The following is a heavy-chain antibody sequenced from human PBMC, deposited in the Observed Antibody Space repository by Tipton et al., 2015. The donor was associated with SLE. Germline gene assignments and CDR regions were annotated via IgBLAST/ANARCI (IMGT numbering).Heavy chain of an antibody. CDR2: IYQDEST. Sequence: TLSLTCTVSGASISSSRHYWGWVRQPPGKGLEWIGTIYQDESTYYNPSLKSRVTISLDMSRNQFSLILSSVTAADTAVYYCARASWDHRGSGSFSDYWGQGTLVTVSS. CDR1: GASISSSRHY. J-gene: IGHJ4*02. CDR3: ARASWDHRGSGSFSDY. V-gene: IGHV4-39*07. D-gene: IGHD3-10*01.